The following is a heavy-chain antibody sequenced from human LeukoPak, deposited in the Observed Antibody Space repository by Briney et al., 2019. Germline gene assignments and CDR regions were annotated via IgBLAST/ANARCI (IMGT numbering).Heavy chain of an antibody. J-gene: IGHJ5*01. CDR2: IKQDGSEK. V-gene: IGHV3-7*02. Sequence: PGGSLRLSCAASGFTFSRYWMSWVRQAPGKGLEWVANIKQDGSEKYYVDSVKGRFTISRDNAQNSLYLQMNSLRAGDTAVYYCARGDLLTGYPDSWGQGTLVTVSS. CDR3: ARGDLLTGYPDS. D-gene: IGHD3-9*01. CDR1: GFTFSRYW.